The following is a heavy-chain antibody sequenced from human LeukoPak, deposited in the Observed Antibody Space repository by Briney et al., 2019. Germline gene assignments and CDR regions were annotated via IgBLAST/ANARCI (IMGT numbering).Heavy chain of an antibody. CDR1: GVSLSSHG. CDR2: TWSDGRSE. V-gene: IGHV3-33*01. Sequence: KPGGSLRLSCVVSGVSLSSHGMHWVRQAPGKGLEWLTFTWSDGRSEYYADSVKGRFTVSRDNSKNTVYLQINSLRVEGTAVYYCARDRGNDYFDSWGQGTLVTVSS. CDR3: ARDRGNDYFDS. J-gene: IGHJ4*02.